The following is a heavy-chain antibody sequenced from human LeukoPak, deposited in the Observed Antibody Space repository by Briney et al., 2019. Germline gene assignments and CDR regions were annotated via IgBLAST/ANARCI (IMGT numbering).Heavy chain of an antibody. CDR3: ARAPSYYDSSGYYGFFDY. Sequence: PSETLSLTCTVSGYSISSGYYWGWIRPPPGKGLEWIGSIYHSGSTYYNPSLKSRVTISVDTSKNQFSLKLSSVTAADTAVYYCARAPSYYDSSGYYGFFDYWGQGTLVTVSS. CDR1: GYSISSGYY. D-gene: IGHD3-22*01. V-gene: IGHV4-38-2*02. J-gene: IGHJ4*02. CDR2: IYHSGST.